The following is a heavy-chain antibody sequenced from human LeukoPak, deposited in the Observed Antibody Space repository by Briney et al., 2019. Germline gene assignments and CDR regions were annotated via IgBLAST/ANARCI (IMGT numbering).Heavy chain of an antibody. V-gene: IGHV3-30-3*01. CDR1: GFTFSSYA. CDR3: AKDPRTGGRGYYFDY. D-gene: IGHD1-1*01. J-gene: IGHJ4*02. Sequence: PGRSLRLSCAASGFTFSSYAMHWVRQAPGKGLEWVAVISYDGSNKYYADSVKGRFTISRDNSKNTLYLQMNSLRAEDTAVYYCAKDPRTGGRGYYFDYWGQGTLVTVSS. CDR2: ISYDGSNK.